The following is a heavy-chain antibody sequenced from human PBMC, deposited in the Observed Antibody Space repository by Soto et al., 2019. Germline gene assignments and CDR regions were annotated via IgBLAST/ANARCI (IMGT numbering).Heavy chain of an antibody. CDR1: GYTFTGYY. V-gene: IGHV1-2*04. CDR3: ARGGIAVACLDY. J-gene: IGHJ4*02. CDR2: INPNSGGT. D-gene: IGHD6-19*01. Sequence: ASVKVSSKASGYTFTGYYMHWVRQAPGQGLEWMGWINPNSGGTNYAQKFKGWVTMTRDTSISTAYMELSRLRSDDTAVYYCARGGIAVACLDYWGQGTLVTVSS.